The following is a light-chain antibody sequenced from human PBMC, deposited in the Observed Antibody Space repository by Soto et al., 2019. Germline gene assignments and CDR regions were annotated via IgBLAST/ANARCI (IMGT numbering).Light chain of an antibody. Sequence: EIVLTQSPATLYLSPGERATLSCRASQRVSSYLAWYQQKPGQAPRLLIYDSSNRATGIPARFSGSGSGTDFTLTISSLEPEDFAVYYCQQRSNWPPYPFGQGTKLEIK. CDR2: DSS. V-gene: IGKV3-11*01. J-gene: IGKJ2*01. CDR1: QRVSSY. CDR3: QQRSNWPPYP.